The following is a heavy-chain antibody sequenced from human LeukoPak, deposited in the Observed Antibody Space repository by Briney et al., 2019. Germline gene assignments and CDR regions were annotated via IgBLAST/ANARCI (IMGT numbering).Heavy chain of an antibody. V-gene: IGHV3-64D*09. CDR2: ISSNGGST. D-gene: IGHD4-17*01. Sequence: GGSLRLSCSASGFTFSSYAMHRVRQAPGKGLEYVSAISSNGGSTYYADSVKGRFTISRDNSKNTLYLQMSSLRAEDTAVYYCVKDQSGDYGLHHYFDYWGQGTLVTVSS. J-gene: IGHJ4*02. CDR3: VKDQSGDYGLHHYFDY. CDR1: GFTFSSYA.